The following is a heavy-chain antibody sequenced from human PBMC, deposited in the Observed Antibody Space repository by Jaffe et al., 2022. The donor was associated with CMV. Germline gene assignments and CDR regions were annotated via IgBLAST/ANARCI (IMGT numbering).Heavy chain of an antibody. CDR3: ARGRKPYYYYYYYMDV. Sequence: QVQLQQWGAGLLKPSETLSLTCAVYGGSFSGYYWSWIRQPPGKGLEWIGEINHSGSTNYNPSLKSRVTISVDTSKNQFSLKLSSVTAADTAVYYCARGRKPYYYYYYYMDVWGKGTTVTVSS. CDR1: GGSFSGYY. V-gene: IGHV4-34*01. CDR2: INHSGST. J-gene: IGHJ6*03.